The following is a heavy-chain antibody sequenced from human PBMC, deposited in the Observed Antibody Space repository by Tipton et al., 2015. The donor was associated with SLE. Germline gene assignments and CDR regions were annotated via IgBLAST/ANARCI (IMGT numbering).Heavy chain of an antibody. CDR3: ARGSVVADDF. CDR1: GGSVSPYY. Sequence: TLSLTCTVSGGSVSPYYGNWIRQSPGKGLEWIGSIVHSGGTNYNPSLKSRVTILVDTSKNQVSLRLSSVSAADTAIYYCARGSVVADDFWGQGTLVTVSS. CDR2: IVHSGGT. J-gene: IGHJ4*02. V-gene: IGHV4-59*02. D-gene: IGHD2-15*01.